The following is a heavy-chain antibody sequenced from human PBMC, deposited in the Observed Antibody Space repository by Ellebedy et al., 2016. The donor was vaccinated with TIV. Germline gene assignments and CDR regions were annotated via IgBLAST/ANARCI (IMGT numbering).Heavy chain of an antibody. Sequence: AASVKVSCKVSGYTLTELSMHWVRQAPGKGLEWMGGFDPEDGETIYAQKFQGRVTMTEDTSTDTAYMELSSLRSEDTAVYYCATTPAYSSGPLDYWGQGTLVTVSS. CDR3: ATTPAYSSGPLDY. V-gene: IGHV1-24*01. D-gene: IGHD6-19*01. J-gene: IGHJ4*02. CDR1: GYTLTELS. CDR2: FDPEDGET.